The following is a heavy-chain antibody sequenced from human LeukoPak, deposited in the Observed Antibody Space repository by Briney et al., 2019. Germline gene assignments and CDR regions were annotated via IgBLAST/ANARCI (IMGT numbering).Heavy chain of an antibody. CDR3: AKGAGSSSYYYYYYMDV. V-gene: IGHV3-23*01. CDR2: ISGSGGST. Sequence: GGSLRLSCAASGFTFSSYGMNWVRLAPGQGLEWISSISGSGGSTYHADSVKGRFTISRDNSKNTLYLQMNSLRAEDTAVYYCAKGAGSSSYYYYYYMDVWGKGTTVTISS. D-gene: IGHD6-13*01. CDR1: GFTFSSYG. J-gene: IGHJ6*03.